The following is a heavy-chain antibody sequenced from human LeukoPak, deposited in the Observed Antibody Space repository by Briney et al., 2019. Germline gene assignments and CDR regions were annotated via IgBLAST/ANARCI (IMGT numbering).Heavy chain of an antibody. CDR1: GFTFSSYW. V-gene: IGHV3-7*01. CDR2: IKQDGSEK. D-gene: IGHD1-26*01. Sequence: AGGSLRLSCAASGFTFSSYWMSWVRQAPGKGLEWVANIKQDGSEKYYVDSVKGRFTISRDNAKNSLYLQMNSLRAEDTAVYYCAHEGELLLFDYWGQGTLVTVSS. CDR3: AHEGELLLFDY. J-gene: IGHJ4*02.